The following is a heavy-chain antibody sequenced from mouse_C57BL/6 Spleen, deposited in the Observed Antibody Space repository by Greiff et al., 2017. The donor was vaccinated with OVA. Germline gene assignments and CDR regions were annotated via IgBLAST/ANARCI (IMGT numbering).Heavy chain of an antibody. J-gene: IGHJ2*01. CDR2: IDPETGGT. CDR3: TRRYYGSSPYYFDY. CDR1: GYTFTDYE. V-gene: IGHV1-15*01. Sequence: QVQLQQSGAELVRPGASVTLSCKASGYTFTDYEMHWVKQTPVHGLEWIGAIDPETGGTAYNQKFKGKAILTADKSSSTAYMELRSLTSEDSAFYYCTRRYYGSSPYYFDYWGQGTTLTVSS. D-gene: IGHD1-1*01.